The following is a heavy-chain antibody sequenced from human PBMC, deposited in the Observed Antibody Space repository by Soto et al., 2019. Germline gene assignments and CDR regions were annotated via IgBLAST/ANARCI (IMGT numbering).Heavy chain of an antibody. CDR2: ISSSSSYT. V-gene: IGHV3-11*06. Sequence: QVQLVESGRGLVKPGGSLRLSCAASGFTFSDYYMSWIRQAPGKGLEWVSYISSSSSYTDYADSVKGRFTISRDNAKNSLYLQMNSLRAEDTAVYYCARDYYDSSGYYPNSYYYGLDVWAQGTTVTVSS. CDR3: ARDYYDSSGYYPNSYYYGLDV. CDR1: GFTFSDYY. J-gene: IGHJ6*02. D-gene: IGHD3-22*01.